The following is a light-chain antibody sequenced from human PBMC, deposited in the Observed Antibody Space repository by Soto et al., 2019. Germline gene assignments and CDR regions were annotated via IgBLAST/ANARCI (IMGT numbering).Light chain of an antibody. CDR2: GAS. CDR1: QGVASRY. Sequence: EIVLTQSPGTLSLSPGERATLSCRASQGVASRYLARYQQKPGQAPRLLIYGASTRATGIPDRFSGSGLGTDFTLTISRLEPEDFAVYYCQQYGSSPIAFGQGTRLEIK. J-gene: IGKJ5*01. CDR3: QQYGSSPIA. V-gene: IGKV3-20*01.